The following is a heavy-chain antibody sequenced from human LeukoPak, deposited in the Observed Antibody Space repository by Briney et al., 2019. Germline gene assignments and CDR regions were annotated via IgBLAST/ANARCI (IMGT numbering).Heavy chain of an antibody. Sequence: SVKVSCKASGGTFSSYAISWVRQAPGQGLEWMGAIIPIFGTANYAQKFQGRVTITADESTSTAYMELSSLRSEDTAVYYCARGTPPGIAVAGTGDWFDPWGQGTLVTVSS. CDR1: GGTFSSYA. CDR3: ARGTPPGIAVAGTGDWFDP. CDR2: IIPIFGTA. V-gene: IGHV1-69*01. J-gene: IGHJ5*02. D-gene: IGHD6-19*01.